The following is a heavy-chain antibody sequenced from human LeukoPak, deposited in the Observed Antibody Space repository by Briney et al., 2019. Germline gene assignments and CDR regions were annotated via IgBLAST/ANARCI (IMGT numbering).Heavy chain of an antibody. Sequence: SETLSLTCTVSGGSISSSSYYWGWIRQPPGKGLEWIGSIYYSGSTYYNPSLKSRVTISVDTSKNQFSLKLSSVTAADTAVYYCARGARAVDTAIPNPFDYWGQGTLVTVSS. V-gene: IGHV4-39*07. J-gene: IGHJ4*02. CDR2: IYYSGST. D-gene: IGHD5-18*01. CDR3: ARGARAVDTAIPNPFDY. CDR1: GGSISSSSYY.